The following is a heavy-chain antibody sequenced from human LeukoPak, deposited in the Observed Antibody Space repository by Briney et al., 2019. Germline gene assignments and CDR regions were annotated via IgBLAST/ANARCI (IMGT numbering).Heavy chain of an antibody. V-gene: IGHV3-30*18. D-gene: IGHD5-24*01. CDR1: GFTFSSYG. CDR2: ISYDGSNK. J-gene: IGHJ4*02. Sequence: PGGALRLSCAASGFTFSSYGMDWVRQAPGKGLEWVAVISYDGSNKYYADSVKGRFTISRDNSKNTLYLQMNSLRAEDTAVYYCAKSGGGMATIYFDYWGQGTLVTVSS. CDR3: AKSGGGMATIYFDY.